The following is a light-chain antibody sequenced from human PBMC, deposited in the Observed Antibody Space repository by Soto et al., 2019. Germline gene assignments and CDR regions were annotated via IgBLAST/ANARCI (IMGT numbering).Light chain of an antibody. Sequence: QSGLTQPPSVSGAPGQRVTISGTGSSSNIGAGYDVHWYQQLPGTAPKLLIYGNSNRPSGVPDRFSGSKSGTSASLAITGLQAEDEADYYCQSYDSSLSGSVFGGGTKLTVL. CDR1: SSNIGAGYD. CDR2: GNS. J-gene: IGLJ3*02. CDR3: QSYDSSLSGSV. V-gene: IGLV1-40*01.